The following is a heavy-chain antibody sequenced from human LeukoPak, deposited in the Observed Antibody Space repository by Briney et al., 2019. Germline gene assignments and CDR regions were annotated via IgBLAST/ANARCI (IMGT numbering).Heavy chain of an antibody. CDR2: VYHSGST. D-gene: IGHD2-21*02. V-gene: IGHV4-38-2*02. CDR3: ARDPFIVVVAAPGDY. CDR1: GYSISSGYY. J-gene: IGHJ4*02. Sequence: SETLSLTCTVSGYSISSGYYWGWIRQPPGKGLEWIGSVYHSGSTYYNPSLKSRVTISVDTSKNQFSLKLSSVTAADTAVYYCARDPFIVVVAAPGDYWGQGTLVTVSS.